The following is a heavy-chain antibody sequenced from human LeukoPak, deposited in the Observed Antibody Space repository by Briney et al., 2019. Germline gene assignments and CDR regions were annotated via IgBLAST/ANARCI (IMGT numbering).Heavy chain of an antibody. CDR1: GGSFSGYY. V-gene: IGHV4-34*01. D-gene: IGHD5-18*01. CDR3: ARGPRVAMVQYSYYGMDV. J-gene: IGHJ6*04. Sequence: SETLSLTCAVYGGSFSGYYWSWIRQPPGKGLEWMGEINHSGSTNYNPSLKSRVTISVDTSKNQLSLKLSSVTAADTAVYYCARGPRVAMVQYSYYGMDVWGKGTTVTVSS. CDR2: INHSGST.